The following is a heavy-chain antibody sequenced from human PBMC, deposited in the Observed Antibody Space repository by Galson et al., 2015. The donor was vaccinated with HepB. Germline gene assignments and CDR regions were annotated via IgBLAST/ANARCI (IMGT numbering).Heavy chain of an antibody. J-gene: IGHJ4*02. CDR1: GFTFNSYS. CDR2: ISSTGGTM. D-gene: IGHD6-19*01. Sequence: SLRLSCAASGFTFNSYSMNWVRQAPGKGLEWISYISSTGGTMYYADSVKGRFTIARDIAKRSLYLQMDSLRDEDTAVYYCARGSTGWYLFDFWGRGTLVTVSS. CDR3: ARGSTGWYLFDF. V-gene: IGHV3-48*02.